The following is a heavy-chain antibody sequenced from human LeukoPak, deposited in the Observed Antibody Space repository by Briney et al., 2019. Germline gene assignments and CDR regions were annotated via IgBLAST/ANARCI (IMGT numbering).Heavy chain of an antibody. CDR2: INSDGSST. V-gene: IGHV3-74*01. CDR3: ARGIVVVKAATIIDY. Sequence: GGSLRLSCAASGFTFSSYWMHWVRQAPGKGLVWVSRINSDGSSTSYADSVKGRFTISRDNAKNTLYLQVNSLRAEDTAMYYCARGIVVVKAATIIDYWGQGALVTVSS. D-gene: IGHD2-2*01. J-gene: IGHJ4*02. CDR1: GFTFSSYW.